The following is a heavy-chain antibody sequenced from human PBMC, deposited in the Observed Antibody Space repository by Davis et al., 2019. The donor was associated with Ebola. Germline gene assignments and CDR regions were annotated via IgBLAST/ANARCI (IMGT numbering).Heavy chain of an antibody. Sequence: ASVKVSCKASGYNFNGFYIHWVRQAPGQGLQWMGWISSYSGVINYAQKFQGRVTMTRDPSINTVYMELSRLTSDDTAIYYCTRGIMVQGVLMSKWDYWGQGTLVTVSS. D-gene: IGHD3-10*01. CDR2: ISSYSGVI. CDR1: GYNFNGFY. V-gene: IGHV1-2*02. J-gene: IGHJ4*02. CDR3: TRGIMVQGVLMSKWDY.